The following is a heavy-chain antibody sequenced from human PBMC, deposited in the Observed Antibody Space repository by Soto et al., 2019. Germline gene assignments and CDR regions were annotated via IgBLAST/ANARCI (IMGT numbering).Heavy chain of an antibody. CDR1: GGTFSSYA. CDR3: ARALGYCISTSCRHGMDV. J-gene: IGHJ6*02. CDR2: IIPIFGTA. D-gene: IGHD2-2*01. Sequence: QVQLVQSGAEVKKPGSSVKVSCKASGGTFSSYAISWVRQAPGQGLEWMGGIIPIFGTANYAQKFQGRVTITADESTSTAYMELSSLRSEDTAVYYCARALGYCISTSCRHGMDVWGQGTTVTVSS. V-gene: IGHV1-69*12.